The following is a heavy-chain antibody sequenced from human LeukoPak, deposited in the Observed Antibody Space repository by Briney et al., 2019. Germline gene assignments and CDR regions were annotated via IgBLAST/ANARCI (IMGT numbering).Heavy chain of an antibody. D-gene: IGHD6-19*01. CDR1: GGSISSDY. J-gene: IGHJ4*02. CDR2: IYYSGST. CDR3: ARDRSPYSSGWYAGSYYFDY. V-gene: IGHV4-59*12. Sequence: WETLSLTCAVSGGSISSDYWSWIRQPPGKGLEWVGYIYYSGSTNYNPSLKSRVTISVDTSKYQFSLKLSSVTAADTAVYYCARDRSPYSSGWYAGSYYFDYWGQGTLVTVSS.